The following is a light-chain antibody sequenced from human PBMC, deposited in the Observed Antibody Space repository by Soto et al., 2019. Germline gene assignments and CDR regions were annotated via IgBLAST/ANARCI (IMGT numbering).Light chain of an antibody. CDR3: QQSYSTPFT. CDR1: QDISTF. Sequence: DIQMTQSPSSLSASVEDSVTITCRATQDISTFLNWYQQRPGKAPNVLIYRASTLQGDVPSRFSGSGSGTDFTLTISGLLPEDFAIYYCQQSYSTPFTFGQGTQVEV. CDR2: RAS. V-gene: IGKV1-39*01. J-gene: IGKJ2*01.